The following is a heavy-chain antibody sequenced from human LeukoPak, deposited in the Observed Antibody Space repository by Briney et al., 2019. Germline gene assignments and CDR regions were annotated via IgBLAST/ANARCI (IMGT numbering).Heavy chain of an antibody. CDR3: ARDDSSGWDDAFDI. V-gene: IGHV4-39*07. Sequence: PSETLSLTCTVSGGSLSSSSYYWGWIRQPPGKGLEWIGSIYYSGSTYYNPSLKSRVTISVDTSKNQFSLKLSSVTAADTAVYYCARDDSSGWDDAFDIWGQGTMVTVSS. CDR1: GGSLSSSSYY. D-gene: IGHD6-19*01. CDR2: IYYSGST. J-gene: IGHJ3*02.